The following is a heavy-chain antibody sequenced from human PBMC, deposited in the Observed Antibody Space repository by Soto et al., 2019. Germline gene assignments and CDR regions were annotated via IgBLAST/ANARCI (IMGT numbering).Heavy chain of an antibody. J-gene: IGHJ4*02. CDR3: ASRPPGYCTATSCPFDY. V-gene: IGHV3-66*01. D-gene: IGHD2-2*01. Sequence: EVQLVESGGGLVQPGGSQRLSCAFSGLNVTRSVMSWVRQAPGKGLEWGSAGHNGGNTYYADSVKGRFTISTDNFKNTQYLQINSLRAEDTAVYYCASRPPGYCTATSCPFDYWGRGTLVTASS. CDR2: GHNGGNT. CDR1: GLNVTRSV.